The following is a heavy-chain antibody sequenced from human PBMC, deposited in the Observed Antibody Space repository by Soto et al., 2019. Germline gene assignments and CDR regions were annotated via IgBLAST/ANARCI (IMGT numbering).Heavy chain of an antibody. J-gene: IGHJ6*01. V-gene: IGHV4-59*01. Sequence: SSETLSLTCSVSGGSINMYYWSWIRQAPGKALEWIGYMYYSGSTNYNPSLKSRVTISVDTSKNQFSLKLSSVTAADTAVYYCARWSRDGYDWYYYHGKVVWGHGTTVTVSS. CDR3: ARWSRDGYDWYYYHGKVV. CDR1: GGSINMYY. D-gene: IGHD5-12*01. CDR2: MYYSGST.